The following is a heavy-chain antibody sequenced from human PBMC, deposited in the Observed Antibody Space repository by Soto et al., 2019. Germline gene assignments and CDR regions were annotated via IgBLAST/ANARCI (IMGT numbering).Heavy chain of an antibody. CDR3: ARVGYCSGGSRFAVDSPPGRVDV. Sequence: PSETLSLTCTVSGGSISSGGYYWSWIRQHPGKGLEWIGYIYYSGSTYYNPSLKSRVTISVDTSKNQFSLKLSSVTAADTAVYYCARVGYCSGGSRFAVDSPPGRVDVWGKGTTVTVSS. J-gene: IGHJ6*04. V-gene: IGHV4-31*03. CDR1: GGSISSGGYY. CDR2: IYYSGST. D-gene: IGHD2-15*01.